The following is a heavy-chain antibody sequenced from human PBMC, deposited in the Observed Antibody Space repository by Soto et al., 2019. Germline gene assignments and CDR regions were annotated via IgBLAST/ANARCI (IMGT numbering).Heavy chain of an antibody. Sequence: EVQLVESGGGLVKPGGSLRLSCAASGFTFSNAWMNWVRQAPGKGLEWVGRIKRKIDGETTAYAATVKGRFTVSRDDSENKLYLQKNSLKVEDTAVYYFTTGSYEGYWGQGILVTVSS. CDR3: TTGSYEGY. J-gene: IGHJ1*01. CDR2: IKRKIDGETT. V-gene: IGHV3-15*07. D-gene: IGHD1-26*01. CDR1: GFTFSNAW.